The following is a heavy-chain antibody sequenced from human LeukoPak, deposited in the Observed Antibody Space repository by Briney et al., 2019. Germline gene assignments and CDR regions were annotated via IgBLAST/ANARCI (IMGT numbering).Heavy chain of an antibody. CDR3: AKDHGGWPSYYYYMDV. Sequence: GGSLRLSCAASGFTFSSYAMSWVRQAPGKGLEWVSAISGSGGSTYYADSVKGRFTISRDNSKNTLYLQMNSLRAEDTAVYYCAKDHGGWPSYYYYMDVWGKGTTVTVSS. J-gene: IGHJ6*03. V-gene: IGHV3-23*01. CDR1: GFTFSSYA. CDR2: ISGSGGST. D-gene: IGHD6-19*01.